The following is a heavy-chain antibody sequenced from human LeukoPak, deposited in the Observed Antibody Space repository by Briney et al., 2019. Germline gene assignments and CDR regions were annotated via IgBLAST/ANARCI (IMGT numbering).Heavy chain of an antibody. CDR1: GFTFSTYA. V-gene: IGHV3-73*01. D-gene: IGHD3-22*01. J-gene: IGHJ3*02. CDR3: TSRPTPFYYYDSSASDAFES. CDR2: IRSKANSYAT. Sequence: GGSLRLSCAASGFTFSTYAMHWVRQASGIGLEWLGRIRSKANSYATAYAASVNGRFTISRDDSQNTAYLQMNSLKTEDTAVYYCTSRPTPFYYYDSSASDAFESWGQGTMVTVSS.